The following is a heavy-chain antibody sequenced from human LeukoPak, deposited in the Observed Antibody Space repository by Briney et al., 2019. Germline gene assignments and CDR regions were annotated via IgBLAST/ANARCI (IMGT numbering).Heavy chain of an antibody. Sequence: PGGSLRLSCAASGFTFNNYAIHWVRQAPGKGLEWVAVIWYDGSNKYYADSVKGRFTISRDNSKNTLYLQMNSLRAEDTAVYYCAKEDLGYCSSTSCYIDYWGQGTLVTVSS. D-gene: IGHD2-2*02. CDR1: GFTFNNYA. V-gene: IGHV3-33*06. CDR3: AKEDLGYCSSTSCYIDY. J-gene: IGHJ4*02. CDR2: IWYDGSNK.